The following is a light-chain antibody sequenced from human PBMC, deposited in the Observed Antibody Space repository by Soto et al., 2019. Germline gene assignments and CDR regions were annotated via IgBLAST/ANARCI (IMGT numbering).Light chain of an antibody. V-gene: IGKV3-20*01. Sequence: EVVLTQSPGTLSLSPGERATLSCRATQSVASGYFAWYQQKPGQAPRLLIYGASTRATGIPDRFSGSGSGTDFTLTISRLEPEGSAVYFCQHYGTSRTFGQGTKVEIK. J-gene: IGKJ1*01. CDR3: QHYGTSRT. CDR1: QSVASGY. CDR2: GAS.